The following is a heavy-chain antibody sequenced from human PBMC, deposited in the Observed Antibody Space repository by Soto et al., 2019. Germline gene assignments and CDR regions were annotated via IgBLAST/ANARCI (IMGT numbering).Heavy chain of an antibody. CDR2: IWYDGSNK. Sequence: QVQLVESGGGVVQPGGSLRLSCTTSGLTFNTYGMHWVRQAPGKGLEWVAIIWYDGSNKYYADSVKGRFTISRDTSRNTLYLQMNSLRAEDTALYYCERADCTGAYCYSWPFNYGVDVWGQGTTVTVSS. J-gene: IGHJ6*02. D-gene: IGHD2-15*01. V-gene: IGHV3-33*08. CDR3: ERADCTGAYCYSWPFNYGVDV. CDR1: GLTFNTYG.